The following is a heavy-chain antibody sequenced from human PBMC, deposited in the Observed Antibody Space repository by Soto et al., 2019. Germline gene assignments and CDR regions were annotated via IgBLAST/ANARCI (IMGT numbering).Heavy chain of an antibody. V-gene: IGHV1-3*01. CDR2: INAGNGNT. CDR3: ARSPRVVRYYYMDV. D-gene: IGHD3-16*02. Sequence: GASVKVSCKASGYTFTSYALHWVRQAPGQRLEWMGWINAGNGNTKYSQKFQGRVTITRDTSASTAYMELSSLRSEDTAVYYCARSPRVVRYYYMDVWGKGTTVTVSS. CDR1: GYTFTSYA. J-gene: IGHJ6*03.